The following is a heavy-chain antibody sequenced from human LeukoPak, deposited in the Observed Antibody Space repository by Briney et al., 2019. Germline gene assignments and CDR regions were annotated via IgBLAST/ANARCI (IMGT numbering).Heavy chain of an antibody. CDR1: GGSISGYY. J-gene: IGHJ3*02. D-gene: IGHD2-2*02. Sequence: SETLSLTCTVSGGSISGYYWSWIRQSAGKGLEWIGRIYTSGSTNYNPSLKSRVTMSVDTSKNQFSLKLSSVTAADTAVYYCARDLPFQLLYGHDAFDIWGQGTMVTVSS. CDR3: ARDLPFQLLYGHDAFDI. V-gene: IGHV4-4*07. CDR2: IYTSGST.